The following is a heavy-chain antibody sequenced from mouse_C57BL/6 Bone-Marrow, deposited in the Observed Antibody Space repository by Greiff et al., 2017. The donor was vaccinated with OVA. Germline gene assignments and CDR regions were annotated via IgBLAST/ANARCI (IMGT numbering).Heavy chain of an antibody. Sequence: EVKLVESGGGLVKPGGSLKLSCAASGFTFSSSAMSWVRQTPEKRLAWVATISDGGSYTYYPDNVKGRFTISRDNAKNNLYLQMSHLKSEDTAMYYCAIDDYCISLCYAMDYWGQGTSVTVSS. CDR2: ISDGGSYT. V-gene: IGHV5-4*01. J-gene: IGHJ4*01. CDR1: GFTFSSSA. D-gene: IGHD6-1*01. CDR3: AIDDYCISLCYAMDY.